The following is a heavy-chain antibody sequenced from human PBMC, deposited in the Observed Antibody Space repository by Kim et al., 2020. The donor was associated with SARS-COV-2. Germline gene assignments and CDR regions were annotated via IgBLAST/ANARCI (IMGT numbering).Heavy chain of an antibody. V-gene: IGHV1-18*04. D-gene: IGHD3-10*01. CDR1: GYTFTSYG. Sequence: ASVKVSCKASGYTFTSYGISWVRQAPGQGLEWMGWISAYNGNTNYAQKLQGRVTMTTDTSTSTAYMELRSLRSDDTAVYYCFFLAARVGVKKAFDIWGQGTMVTVSS. J-gene: IGHJ3*02. CDR2: ISAYNGNT. CDR3: FFLAARVGVKKAFDI.